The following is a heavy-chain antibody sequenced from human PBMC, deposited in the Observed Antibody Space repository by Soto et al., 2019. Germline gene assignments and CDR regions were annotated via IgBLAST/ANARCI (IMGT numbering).Heavy chain of an antibody. Sequence: SETLSLTCAVSGGSISSGGYSWSWIRQPPGKGLEWIGYIYHSGSTYYNPSLKSRVTISVDRSKNQFSLKLSSVTAADTAVYYCARGSYYGDTHAFDIWGQGTMVTVSS. CDR1: GGSISSGGYS. D-gene: IGHD4-17*01. CDR3: ARGSYYGDTHAFDI. J-gene: IGHJ3*02. V-gene: IGHV4-30-2*01. CDR2: IYHSGST.